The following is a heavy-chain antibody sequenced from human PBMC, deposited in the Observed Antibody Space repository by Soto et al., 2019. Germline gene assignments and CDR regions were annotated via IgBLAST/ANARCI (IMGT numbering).Heavy chain of an antibody. D-gene: IGHD5-12*01. V-gene: IGHV1-69*13. J-gene: IGHJ6*02. CDR3: ARGVATTNGAYYYYYYGMDV. CDR1: GGTFSSYA. CDR2: IIPIFGTA. Sequence: ASVKVSCKASGGTFSSYAISWVRQAPGHGLEWMGGIIPIFGTANYAQKFQGRVTITADESTSTAYMELSSLRSEDTAVYYCARGVATTNGAYYYYYYGMDVWGQGTTVTVSS.